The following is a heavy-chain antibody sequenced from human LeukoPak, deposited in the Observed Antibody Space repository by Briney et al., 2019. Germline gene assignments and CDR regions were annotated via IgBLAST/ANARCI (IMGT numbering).Heavy chain of an antibody. V-gene: IGHV3-23*01. Sequence: PGGSLRLSCAASGFTFSSYAMSWVRQAPGKGLEWVSGISGSGGSTYYADSVKGRFTISRDNSKNTLYLQMNSLRAEDTAVYYCAKVTDSSGYYNFDYWGQGTLVTASS. CDR3: AKVTDSSGYYNFDY. CDR1: GFTFSSYA. D-gene: IGHD3-22*01. J-gene: IGHJ4*02. CDR2: ISGSGGST.